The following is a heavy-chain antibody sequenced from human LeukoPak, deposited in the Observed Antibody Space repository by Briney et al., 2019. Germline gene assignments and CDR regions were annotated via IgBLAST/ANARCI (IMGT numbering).Heavy chain of an antibody. J-gene: IGHJ6*03. Sequence: KSGGSLRLSCAASGFTFSDYYMSWIRQAPGKGLEWVSYISSSGSTIYYADSVKGRFTISRDNAKNSLYLQMNSLRAEDTALYYCARGGRDPEAYYYYYYMDVWGKGTTVTVSS. CDR3: ARGGRDPEAYYYYYYMDV. CDR1: GFTFSDYY. V-gene: IGHV3-11*01. CDR2: ISSSGSTI.